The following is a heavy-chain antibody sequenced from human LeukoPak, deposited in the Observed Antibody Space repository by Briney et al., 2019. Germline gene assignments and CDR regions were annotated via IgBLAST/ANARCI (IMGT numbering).Heavy chain of an antibody. D-gene: IGHD6-13*01. V-gene: IGHV3-23*01. CDR1: GFTFSRSA. CDR2: ISGSGSGT. Sequence: GGSLRLSCAASGFTFSRSAMTWVRHAPGKGLEWVSAISGSGSGTCYADSVNGRFPISRDNSKNTLYMQMNSLRAEDTAVYFCAKDTGVAAAGDAFDIWGQGAMVTVSS. J-gene: IGHJ3*02. CDR3: AKDTGVAAAGDAFDI.